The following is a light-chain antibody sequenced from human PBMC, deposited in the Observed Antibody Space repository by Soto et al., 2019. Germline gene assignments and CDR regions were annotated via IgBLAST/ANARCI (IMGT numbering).Light chain of an antibody. CDR2: AAS. CDR3: QQYCRYPS. V-gene: IGKV1-8*01. Sequence: AIRMTQSPSSLSASTGDRVTITCRASQGISSYLAWYQQKPGKAPKLLIYAASTLQSGVPSRFIGSGSGTDFTLTTSCPQSEDFVTYYIQQYCRYPSFGGGTKGEIK. CDR1: QGISSY. J-gene: IGKJ4*01.